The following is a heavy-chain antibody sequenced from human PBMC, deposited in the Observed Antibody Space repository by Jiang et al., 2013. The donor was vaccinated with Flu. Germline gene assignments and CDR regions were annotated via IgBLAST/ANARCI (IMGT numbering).Heavy chain of an antibody. D-gene: IGHD3-9*01. CDR2: ISDSADRT. CDR1: GFTFSSCV. CDR3: TKVIRTFDMAFDY. Sequence: VQLVESGGGLVQPGGSLRLSCAASGFTFSSCVMSWVRQAPGKGPEWVSTISDSADRTFYADSVKGRFTISRDNSKNTLYLQMNGLRAEDTAVYYCTKVIRTFDMAFDYWGQGSLVTVSS. V-gene: IGHV3-23*04. J-gene: IGHJ4*02.